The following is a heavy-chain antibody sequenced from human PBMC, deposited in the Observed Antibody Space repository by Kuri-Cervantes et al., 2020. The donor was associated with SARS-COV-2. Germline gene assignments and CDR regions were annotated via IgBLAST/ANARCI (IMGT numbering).Heavy chain of an antibody. V-gene: IGHV3-33*01. D-gene: IGHD6-13*01. Sequence: GESLKISCAASGFTFSSYGMHWVRQAPGKGLEWVAVIWYDGSNKYYADSVKGRFTIPRDNSKNTLYLQMNSLRAEDTAVYYCARDYSSWYKGPFDYWGQGTLVTDSS. CDR1: GFTFSSYG. CDR2: IWYDGSNK. CDR3: ARDYSSWYKGPFDY. J-gene: IGHJ4*02.